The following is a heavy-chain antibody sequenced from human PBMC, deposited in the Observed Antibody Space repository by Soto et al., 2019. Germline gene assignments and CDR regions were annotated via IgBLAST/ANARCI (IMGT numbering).Heavy chain of an antibody. CDR1: GGSISSSSYY. V-gene: IGHV4-39*01. J-gene: IGHJ4*02. CDR3: ASGGRPRSSGSYYRIVY. CDR2: IYYSGST. Sequence: SETLSLTCTVSGGSISSSSYYWGWIRQPPGKGLEWIGSIYYSGSTYYNPSLKSRVTISVDTSKNQFSLKLSSVTAADTAVYYCASGGRPRSSGSYYRIVYWGQGTLVTVSS. D-gene: IGHD3-10*01.